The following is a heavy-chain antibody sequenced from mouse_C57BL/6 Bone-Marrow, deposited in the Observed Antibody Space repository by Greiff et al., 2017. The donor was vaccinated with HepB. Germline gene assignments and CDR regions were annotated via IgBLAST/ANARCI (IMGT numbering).Heavy chain of an antibody. CDR1: GYTFTSHW. D-gene: IGHD2-4*01. Sequence: QVQLQQSGPELVRPGASVKISCKAPGYTFTSHWMQWVSQRPGQGLEWIGEIFPGSGSTYYNEKFKGKATLTVDASSSTAYMQLSSLTSEDSAVYFCARCDYDDGYAMDYWGQGTSVTVSS. V-gene: IGHV1-56*01. CDR3: ARCDYDDGYAMDY. CDR2: IFPGSGST. J-gene: IGHJ4*01.